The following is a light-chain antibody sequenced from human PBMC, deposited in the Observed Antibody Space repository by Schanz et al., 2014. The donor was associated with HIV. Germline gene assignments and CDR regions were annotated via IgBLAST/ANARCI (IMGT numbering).Light chain of an antibody. CDR1: SSNIGNNY. CDR3: AAWDDSLSGRV. V-gene: IGLV1-47*01. J-gene: IGLJ3*02. CDR2: RNN. Sequence: QSVLTQPPSASGTPGQGVTISCSGSSSNIGNNYVFWYQPPPGTAPNLLISRNNQRPSGVPDRFSGSKSGTSASLAISGLRFEDEADYYCAAWDDSLSGRVFGGGTKLTVL.